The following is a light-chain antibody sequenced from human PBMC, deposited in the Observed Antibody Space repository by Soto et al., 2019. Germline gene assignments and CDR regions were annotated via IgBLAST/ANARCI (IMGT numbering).Light chain of an antibody. V-gene: IGLV1-47*01. J-gene: IGLJ3*02. Sequence: QSVLSQPPSASGTPGQRVTISCSGSISNVGSNYVYWYQQLPGTAPNLLIYMDNQRPSGVPDRCSASKSGTSAYLAISGLRSEDEDVYYCAACDDTLSGDWVFGGGTKLTVL. CDR3: AACDDTLSGDWV. CDR2: MDN. CDR1: ISNVGSNY.